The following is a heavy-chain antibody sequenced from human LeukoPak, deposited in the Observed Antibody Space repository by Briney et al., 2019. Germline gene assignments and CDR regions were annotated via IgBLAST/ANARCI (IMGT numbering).Heavy chain of an antibody. CDR3: AKGSSGYFADL. D-gene: IGHD3-22*01. V-gene: IGHV3-23*01. J-gene: IGHJ5*02. CDR2: ISNDGGGT. Sequence: GGSLRLSCAASGFTFSSYWMSWVRQAPGKGLEWVSAISNDGGGTTYADFVKGRFTISRDNSKNTLFLQMNSLRAEDTALYYCAKGSSGYFADLWGQGTLVTVSS. CDR1: GFTFSSYW.